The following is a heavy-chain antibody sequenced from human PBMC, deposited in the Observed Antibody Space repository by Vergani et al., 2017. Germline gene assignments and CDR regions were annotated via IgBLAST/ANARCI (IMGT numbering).Heavy chain of an antibody. CDR1: GFTFSSYE. V-gene: IGHV3-48*03. CDR2: ISSSGSTI. D-gene: IGHD3-3*01. Sequence: EVQLVESGGGLVQPGGSLRLSCAASGFTFSSYEMNWVRQAPGKGLEWVSYISSSGSTIYYADSVKGRFTISRDNAKNSLYLQLNRLRAEDTAVYYCARAYEFWSGVTDYWGQGTLVTVSS. CDR3: ARAYEFWSGVTDY. J-gene: IGHJ4*02.